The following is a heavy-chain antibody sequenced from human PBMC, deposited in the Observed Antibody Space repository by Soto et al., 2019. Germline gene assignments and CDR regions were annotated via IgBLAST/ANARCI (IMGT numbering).Heavy chain of an antibody. Sequence: QITLKESGPTLVKPTQTLTLTCSFSGSSLSTNGVGVAWIRQPPGKALEWLALTYWADDRRSNPSLKSRLTITTDTSKNQVGLTTTNMYPVDTATYYCSHRPSTAPGDFDYWGQGTLVSVSS. D-gene: IGHD1-26*01. CDR3: SHRPSTAPGDFDY. CDR1: GSSLSTNGVG. CDR2: TYWADDR. J-gene: IGHJ4*02. V-gene: IGHV2-5*02.